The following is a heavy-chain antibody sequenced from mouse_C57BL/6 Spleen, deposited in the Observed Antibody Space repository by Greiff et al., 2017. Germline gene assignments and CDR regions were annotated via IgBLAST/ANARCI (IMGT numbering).Heavy chain of an antibody. CDR1: GYSITSGYY. CDR3: AREGDYGPPDY. CDR2: ISYDGSN. D-gene: IGHD2-4*01. V-gene: IGHV3-6*01. Sequence: EVKLQESGPGLVKPSQSLSLTCSVTGYSITSGYYWNWIRQFPGNKLEWMGYISYDGSNNYNPSLKNRISITRDTSKNQFFLKLNSVTTEDTATYYCAREGDYGPPDYWGQGTTLTVSS. J-gene: IGHJ2*01.